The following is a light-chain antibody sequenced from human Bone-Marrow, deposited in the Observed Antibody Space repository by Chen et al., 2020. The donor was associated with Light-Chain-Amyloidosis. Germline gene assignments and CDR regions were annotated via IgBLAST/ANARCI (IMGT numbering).Light chain of an antibody. CDR2: ANN. J-gene: IGLJ2*01. Sequence: QSVLTQPPSVSGAPGQRVTIPCTGSSSNIGAGFDVHWYQRLPGTAPKLLIYANNNRPSGVPDRFSGSQSGTSASLAITGLQAEDEADYYCQSYDNSLSGSRIFGGGTKLTVL. CDR1: SSNIGAGFD. V-gene: IGLV1-40*01. CDR3: QSYDNSLSGSRI.